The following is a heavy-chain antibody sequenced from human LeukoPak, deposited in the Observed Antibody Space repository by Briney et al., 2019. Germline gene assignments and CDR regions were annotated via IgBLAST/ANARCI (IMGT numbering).Heavy chain of an antibody. Sequence: PSETLSLTCTVSGGSISSYYWSWIRQPPGKGLEWIGYICYSGSTNYNPSLKSRVTISVDTSKNQFSLKLSSVTAADTAVYYCARQAYYDILTGYGVFDPWGQGTLVTVSS. CDR1: GGSISSYY. CDR2: ICYSGST. J-gene: IGHJ5*02. CDR3: ARQAYYDILTGYGVFDP. D-gene: IGHD3-9*01. V-gene: IGHV4-59*08.